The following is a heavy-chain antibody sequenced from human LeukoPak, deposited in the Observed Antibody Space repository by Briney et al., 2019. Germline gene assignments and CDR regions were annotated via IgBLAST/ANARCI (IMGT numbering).Heavy chain of an antibody. CDR2: ISGSGGST. V-gene: IGHV3-23*01. CDR3: AKPRLRSEGY. CDR1: GFTLSSYA. J-gene: IGHJ4*02. D-gene: IGHD4-17*01. Sequence: PGGSLRLSCAASGFTLSSYAMSWVRQAPGKGLEWVSAISGSGGSTYYADSVKGRFTISRDNSKNTRYLRMNNMRVEDSAVYFCAKPRLRSEGYWGQGTLVSVSS.